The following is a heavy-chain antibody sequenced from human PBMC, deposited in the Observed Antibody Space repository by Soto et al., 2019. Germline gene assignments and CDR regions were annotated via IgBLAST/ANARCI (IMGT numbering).Heavy chain of an antibody. CDR3: ARAAFLTGYYSGYFDY. D-gene: IGHD3-9*01. Sequence: GGSLRLSCAASGFTFSSYGMHWVRQFPGKGLEWVAVISYDGSYKYYADAVKGRFTISRDNSKNTLYLQMNSLRAEDTAVYYCARAAFLTGYYSGYFDYWGQGTLVTVSS. CDR1: GFTFSSYG. V-gene: IGHV3-30*03. J-gene: IGHJ4*02. CDR2: ISYDGSYK.